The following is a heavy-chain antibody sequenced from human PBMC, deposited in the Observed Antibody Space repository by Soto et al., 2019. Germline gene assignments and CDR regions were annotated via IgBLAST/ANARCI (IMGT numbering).Heavy chain of an antibody. CDR2: IYYSGSP. V-gene: IGHV4-59*01. J-gene: IGHJ4*02. CDR3: ARGRLIANRSTPYFDY. Sequence: SETLSLTCTVSGGSISSYYWSWIRQPPGKGLEWIGYIYYSGSPNYNPSLKSRVTISVDTSKNQFSLKLSSVTAADTAVYYCARGRLIANRSTPYFDYWGQGTLVTVSS. D-gene: IGHD3-16*01. CDR1: GGSISSYY.